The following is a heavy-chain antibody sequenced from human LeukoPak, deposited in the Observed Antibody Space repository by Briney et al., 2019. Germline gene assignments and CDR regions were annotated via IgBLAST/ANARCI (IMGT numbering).Heavy chain of an antibody. CDR3: ARDRRKEGNYDY. D-gene: IGHD1-14*01. Sequence: ASVKVSCMASGYTFTGYYMHWVRQAPGQGLEWMGWINPNSGGTNYAQKFQGRVTMTRDTSISTAYMELSRLRSDDTAVYYCARDRRKEGNYDYWGQGTLVTVSS. CDR2: INPNSGGT. V-gene: IGHV1-2*02. J-gene: IGHJ4*02. CDR1: GYTFTGYY.